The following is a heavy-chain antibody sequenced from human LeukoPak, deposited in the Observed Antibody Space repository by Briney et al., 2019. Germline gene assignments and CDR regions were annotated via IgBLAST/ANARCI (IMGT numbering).Heavy chain of an antibody. V-gene: IGHV1-2*02. CDR2: INPNSGGT. CDR3: ARGDDSSGYKNWFDP. Sequence: GASVMVSCKASGYTFTGYYMHWVRQAPGQGLEWMGWINPNSGGTNYAQKFQGRVTMTRDTSISTAYMELSRLRSDDTAVYYCARGDDSSGYKNWFDPWGQGTLVTVSS. J-gene: IGHJ5*02. D-gene: IGHD3-22*01. CDR1: GYTFTGYY.